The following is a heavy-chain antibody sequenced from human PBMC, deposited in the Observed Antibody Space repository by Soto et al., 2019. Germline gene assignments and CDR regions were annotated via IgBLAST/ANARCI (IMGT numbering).Heavy chain of an antibody. J-gene: IGHJ4*02. D-gene: IGHD1-1*01. CDR2: IWSDGNNR. Sequence: QVQLVESGGGVVQPGRSLRLSCAASGFMFSNHGMHWVRQAPGKGLEWVAVIWSDGNNRYYADSVKGRFTISRDNSKKTLYLQMNSLRAEDTAVYYGVRGDNWNDEASDYWGREPWSPSPQ. V-gene: IGHV3-33*01. CDR1: GFMFSNHG. CDR3: VRGDNWNDEASDY.